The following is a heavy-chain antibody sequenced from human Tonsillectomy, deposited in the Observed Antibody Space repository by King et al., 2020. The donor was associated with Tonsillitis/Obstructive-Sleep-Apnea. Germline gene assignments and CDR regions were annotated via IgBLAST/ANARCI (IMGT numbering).Heavy chain of an antibody. CDR3: TTDKVNSDWEVSPGTIVGF. CDR2: IKSKADGGTT. Sequence: VQLVESWGGLVKPGGSLRLSCAASGITFRNAWMSWVRQAPGKGLEWVGRIKSKADGGTTDCAAPVQGRLTISRDDSKDTLYLEMNSLKTEDTAVYYCTTDKVNSDWEVSPGTIVGFWGQGTLVTVSS. V-gene: IGHV3-15*01. CDR1: GITFRNAW. D-gene: IGHD2-21*01. J-gene: IGHJ4*02.